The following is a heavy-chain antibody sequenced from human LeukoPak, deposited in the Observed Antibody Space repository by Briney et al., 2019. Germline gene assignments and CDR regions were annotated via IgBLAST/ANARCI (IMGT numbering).Heavy chain of an antibody. V-gene: IGHV1-2*02. J-gene: IGHJ4*02. CDR1: GHIFTDYH. CDR2: INPNSGGT. Sequence: GASVKVSCKASGHIFTDYHIHWVRQAPGQGLEWMGWINPNSGGTNYAEKFQGRVTMTRDTSISTAYMELSGLTSGDTAVYFCARFRHVAVAGTPHFDYWGQGTLVTVSS. CDR3: ARFRHVAVAGTPHFDY. D-gene: IGHD6-19*01.